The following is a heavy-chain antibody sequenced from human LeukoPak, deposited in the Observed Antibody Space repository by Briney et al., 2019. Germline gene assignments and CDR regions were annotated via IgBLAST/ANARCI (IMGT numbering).Heavy chain of an antibody. CDR1: GYSISSGYY. J-gene: IGHJ5*02. D-gene: IGHD1-1*01. CDR3: ARGRYYSWFDP. CDR2: IYHSGST. Sequence: SETLSLTCTVSGYSISSGYYWGWIRQPPGKGLEWIGSIYHSGSTYYNPSLKSRVTISVDTSKNQFSLKLSSVTAADTAVYYCARGRYYSWFDPWGQGTLVTVSS. V-gene: IGHV4-38-2*02.